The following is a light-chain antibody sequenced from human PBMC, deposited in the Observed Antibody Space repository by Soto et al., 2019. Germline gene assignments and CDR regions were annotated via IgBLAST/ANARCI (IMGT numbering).Light chain of an antibody. CDR1: SSDVGGYNY. Sequence: QSVLTQPASVSGSPGQSITISFPGTSSDVGGYNYVSWYQQHPGKAPKLMIYDVSNRPSGVSNRFSGSKSCNTASLTISGLQAEDEFFYDCGSYASTTPFFYVSGPGTKV. CDR2: DVS. V-gene: IGLV2-14*01. CDR3: GSYASTTPFFYV. J-gene: IGLJ1*01.